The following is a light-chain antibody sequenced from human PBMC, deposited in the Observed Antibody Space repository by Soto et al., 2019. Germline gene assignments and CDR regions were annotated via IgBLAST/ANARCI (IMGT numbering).Light chain of an antibody. V-gene: IGKV3-20*01. J-gene: IGKJ2*01. CDR3: HQYGSSPFT. Sequence: EIVLKQSPGTLSLSPGERATLSCRATQSVGSNFLAWFQQKPGQAPRLLIYGAASRATGIPDRFSGRGSGTDFTLTISRLEPEDCAVYYCHQYGSSPFTFGQGTKLEIK. CDR2: GAA. CDR1: QSVGSNF.